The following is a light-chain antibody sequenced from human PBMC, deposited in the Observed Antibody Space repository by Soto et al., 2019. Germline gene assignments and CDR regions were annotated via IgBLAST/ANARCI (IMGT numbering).Light chain of an antibody. Sequence: QSVLTQPASVSGSPGQSITISCIGTNSDVGSYNFVSWYQQHPGKAPKLLIYEVTNRPSGISNRFSGSKSGYTASLTISGLQAEDESDFYCSSYTTGSTWVFGGVTKLTVL. CDR3: SSYTTGSTWV. J-gene: IGLJ3*02. CDR2: EVT. CDR1: NSDVGSYNF. V-gene: IGLV2-14*01.